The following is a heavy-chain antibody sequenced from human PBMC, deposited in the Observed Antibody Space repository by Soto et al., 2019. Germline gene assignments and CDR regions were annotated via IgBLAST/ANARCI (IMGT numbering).Heavy chain of an antibody. J-gene: IGHJ3*02. CDR2: IKPDGSQK. Sequence: GGALRLSCAASGFTFSSYAMSWVRQAPGKGLEWVANIKPDGSQKWYVDSVKGRFTISRDNAKKSLYLQMNSLRAEDTAVYYCTRGDYYDSSGHFSDAFDTWRQGRTVTV. V-gene: IGHV3-7*04. CDR3: TRGDYYDSSGHFSDAFDT. D-gene: IGHD3-22*01. CDR1: GFTFSSYA.